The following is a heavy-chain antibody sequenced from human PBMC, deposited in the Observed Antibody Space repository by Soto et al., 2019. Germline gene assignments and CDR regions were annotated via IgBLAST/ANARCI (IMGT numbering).Heavy chain of an antibody. CDR1: GGTFSSYA. CDR3: ARGRYYGDYLFDY. D-gene: IGHD4-17*01. J-gene: IGHJ4*02. CDR2: IIPIFGTA. Sequence: ASVKVSCKASGGTFSSYAISWVRQASGQGIEWMGGIIPIFGTANYAQKYQGRVTITADESTSTAYMELSSLRSEDMAVYYCARGRYYGDYLFDYWGQGTLVTVSS. V-gene: IGHV1-69*13.